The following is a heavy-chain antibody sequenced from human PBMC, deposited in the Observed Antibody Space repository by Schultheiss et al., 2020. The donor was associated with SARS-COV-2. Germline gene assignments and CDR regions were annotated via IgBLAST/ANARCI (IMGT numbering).Heavy chain of an antibody. CDR2: IYYSGST. CDR1: GGSFSSYY. D-gene: IGHD6-13*01. V-gene: IGHV4-59*01. Sequence: SETLSLTCAVYGGSFSSYYWSWIRQPPGKGLEWIGYIYYSGSTNYNPSLKSRVTISVDTSKNQFSLKLSSVTAADTAVYYCARDNGYSSSWYVGPDAFDIWGQGTMVTVSS. CDR3: ARDNGYSSSWYVGPDAFDI. J-gene: IGHJ3*02.